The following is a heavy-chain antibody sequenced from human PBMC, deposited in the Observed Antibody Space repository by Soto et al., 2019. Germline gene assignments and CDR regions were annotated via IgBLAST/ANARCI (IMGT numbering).Heavy chain of an antibody. D-gene: IGHD3-3*01. CDR1: GGSISSGDYY. Sequence: SETLSLTCTVSGGSISSGDYYWSWIRQPPGKGLEWIGYIYYSGSTYYNPSLKSRVTISVDTSKNQFSLKLSSVTAADTAVYYCARGLEPDDFWPPTNWFDPWGQGTLVTVSS. CDR2: IYYSGST. V-gene: IGHV4-30-4*01. J-gene: IGHJ5*02. CDR3: ARGLEPDDFWPPTNWFDP.